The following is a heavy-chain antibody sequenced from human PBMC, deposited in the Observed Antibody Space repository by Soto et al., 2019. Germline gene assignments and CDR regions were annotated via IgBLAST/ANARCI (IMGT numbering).Heavy chain of an antibody. Sequence: GGSLRLSCAASGFTFSSGDAMSWVRQAPGKGLEWVATIDGTGSGTYYADSVKGRFTISRDNSKNTLHLQMNSLRAEDTAVYYCARDQSSSSRRRAYYSYGMDVWGQGTTVTVSS. CDR1: GFTFSSGDA. D-gene: IGHD6-6*01. V-gene: IGHV3-23*01. J-gene: IGHJ6*02. CDR3: ARDQSSSSRRRAYYSYGMDV. CDR2: IDGTGSGT.